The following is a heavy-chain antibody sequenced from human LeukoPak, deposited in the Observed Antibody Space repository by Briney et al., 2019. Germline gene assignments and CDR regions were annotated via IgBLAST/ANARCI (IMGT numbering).Heavy chain of an antibody. CDR2: ISSSSSTI. Sequence: PGGSLRLSCAASGFTFSSYSMNWVRQAPGKGLEWVSYISSSSSTIYYADSVKGRFTISRDNAKNSLYLQMNSLRAEDTAVYYCARDVLQGEQWLDSDYWGQGTLVTVSS. CDR3: ARDVLQGEQWLDSDY. CDR1: GFTFSSYS. J-gene: IGHJ4*02. V-gene: IGHV3-48*01. D-gene: IGHD6-19*01.